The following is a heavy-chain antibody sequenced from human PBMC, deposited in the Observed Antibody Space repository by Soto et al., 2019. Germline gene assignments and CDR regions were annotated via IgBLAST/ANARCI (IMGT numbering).Heavy chain of an antibody. CDR1: GYSFTNYG. V-gene: IGHV1-18*01. D-gene: IGHD2-15*01. Sequence: ASVKVSCKASGYSFTNYGISWVRQAPGQGLEWMGWIIGHNGTANYAQKLQGRVTITTDTSTSTAYMELRSLRSDDTAVYYCARDSGGIGTQRSRFYYWGQGTMVTVSS. J-gene: IGHJ4*02. CDR3: ARDSGGIGTQRSRFYY. CDR2: IIGHNGTA.